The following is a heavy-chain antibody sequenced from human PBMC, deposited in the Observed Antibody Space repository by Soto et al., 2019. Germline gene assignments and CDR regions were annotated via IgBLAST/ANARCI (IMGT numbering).Heavy chain of an antibody. V-gene: IGHV1-18*04. Sequence: VASVKVSCKASGYTFTSYGISWVRQAPGQGLEWMGWISAYNGNTNYAPKLQGRVTMTTDTSTSTAYMELRSLRSDDTAVDYCARVVPAALAYYYYYGMDVCGQGTTVTVSS. CDR2: ISAYNGNT. CDR3: ARVVPAALAYYYYYGMDV. CDR1: GYTFTSYG. J-gene: IGHJ6*02. D-gene: IGHD2-2*01.